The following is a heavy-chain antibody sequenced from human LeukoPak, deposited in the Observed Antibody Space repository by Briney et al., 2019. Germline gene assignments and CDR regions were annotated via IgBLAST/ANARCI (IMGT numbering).Heavy chain of an antibody. CDR2: IYYSGST. D-gene: IGHD6-25*01. CDR1: GGSISSGSYF. V-gene: IGHV4-61*01. CDR3: ARERRLHYFDY. Sequence: SETLSLTCTVSGGSISSGSYFWSWIRQPPGKGLEWIGYIYYSGSTTYNPSLKSRVTISIDTSKNQFSLNLSSVTAADTAVYYCARERRLHYFDYWGQGTLVTVSS. J-gene: IGHJ4*02.